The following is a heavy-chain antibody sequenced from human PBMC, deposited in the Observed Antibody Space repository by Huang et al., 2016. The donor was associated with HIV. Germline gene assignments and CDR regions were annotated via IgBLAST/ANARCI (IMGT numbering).Heavy chain of an antibody. CDR3: AREVRSVDTDRPDGYYYRGLDV. D-gene: IGHD2-2*03. J-gene: IGHJ6*02. CDR1: GTSMPSSTFY. CDR2: VYFRGNT. V-gene: IGHV4-39*02. Sequence: QLRESGPGLVTPSETLSLTCSASGTSMPSSTFYWGWFRQPPGRGLEWIGSVYFRGNTYNNPSPKSRVTISIDTANKQYAMRLTSVTAADTAVYFCAREVRSVDTDRPDGYYYRGLDVWGQGTTVIVSS.